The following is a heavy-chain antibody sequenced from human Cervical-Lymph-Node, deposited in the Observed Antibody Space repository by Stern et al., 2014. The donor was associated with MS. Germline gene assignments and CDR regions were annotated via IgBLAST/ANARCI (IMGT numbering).Heavy chain of an antibody. Sequence: QVQLQESGPGLVKPSETLSLTCTVSGGSISSYYWTWIRQPPGKGLEWIGDIYHSGSAKYNPSLTSRVTISIDTSKNQFSLKVSSVTAADTAVYYCARVVSRSSWFADYWGQGTLVTVSS. CDR1: GGSISSYY. D-gene: IGHD3-10*01. J-gene: IGHJ4*02. CDR3: ARVVSRSSWFADY. V-gene: IGHV4-59*01. CDR2: IYHSGSA.